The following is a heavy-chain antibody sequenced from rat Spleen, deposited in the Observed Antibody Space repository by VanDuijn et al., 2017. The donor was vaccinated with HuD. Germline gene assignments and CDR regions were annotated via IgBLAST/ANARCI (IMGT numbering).Heavy chain of an antibody. Sequence: QVQLKESGPGLVQPSQTLSLTCTVAGFSLTNYIVHWVRQPPGKGLEWIAAISSGGNTYYNSALKSRLSISRDTSKSQVFLKMNSLQTEDTAMYFCARLTIGSWGQGVMVTVSS. D-gene: IGHD1-3*01. J-gene: IGHJ2*01. CDR2: ISSGGNT. CDR1: GFSLTNYI. V-gene: IGHV2-6*01. CDR3: ARLTIGS.